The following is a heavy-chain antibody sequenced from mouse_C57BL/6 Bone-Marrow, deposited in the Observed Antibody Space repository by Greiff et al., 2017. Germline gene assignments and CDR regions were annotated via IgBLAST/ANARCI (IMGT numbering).Heavy chain of an antibody. CDR3: ARKDYYGSSSYWYFDV. J-gene: IGHJ1*03. D-gene: IGHD1-1*01. CDR1: GYTFTSYW. V-gene: IGHV1-52*01. CDR2: IDPSDSET. Sequence: VQLQQPGAELVRPGSSVKLSCKASGYTFTSYWMHWVKQRPIQGLEWIGNIDPSDSETHYNQKFKDKATLTVDKSSSTAYMQLSSLTSEDSAVYYCARKDYYGSSSYWYFDVWGTGTTVTVSS.